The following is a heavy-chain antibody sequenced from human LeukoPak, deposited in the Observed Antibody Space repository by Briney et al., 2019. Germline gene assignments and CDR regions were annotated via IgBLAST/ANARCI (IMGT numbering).Heavy chain of an antibody. V-gene: IGHV1-69*13. CDR1: GDTFSSHT. Sequence: ASVKVSCKASGDTFSSHTISWVRQAPGQGLEWMGGIIPIFGPATYAQKFQGRVTITADESTSTAYMELTSLTSEDTAMYYCARDLPGIAVGYRWFDPWGQGTLVTVSS. CDR3: ARDLPGIAVGYRWFDP. CDR2: IIPIFGPA. D-gene: IGHD6-13*01. J-gene: IGHJ5*02.